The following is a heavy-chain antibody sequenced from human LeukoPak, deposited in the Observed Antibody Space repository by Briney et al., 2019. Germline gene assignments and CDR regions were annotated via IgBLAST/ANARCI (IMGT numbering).Heavy chain of an antibody. V-gene: IGHV4-59*08. CDR3: ARTGGYSYGSFDY. J-gene: IGHJ4*02. Sequence: SETLSLTCTVSGGSISRYYWSWIRQPPGKGLEWIGYIYYSGSTNYNPSLKSRVTISVDTSKNQFSLKLSSVTAADTAVYYCARTGGYSYGSFDYWGQGTLVTVSS. CDR1: GGSISRYY. CDR2: IYYSGST. D-gene: IGHD5-18*01.